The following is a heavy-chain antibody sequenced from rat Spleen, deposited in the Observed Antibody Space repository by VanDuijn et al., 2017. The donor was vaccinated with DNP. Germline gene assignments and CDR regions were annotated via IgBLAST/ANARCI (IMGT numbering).Heavy chain of an antibody. J-gene: IGHJ4*01. CDR2: ISSGENT. V-gene: IGHV2S12*01. CDR3: LTGAMDA. D-gene: IGHD4-1*01. Sequence: QVQLKESGPGMVQPSQTLSLTCTVSGFSLTSYAVSWVRQPPGKGLEWIAAISSGENTYYNPALKSRLSISRDTSKSQVFLKMNSLQTEDTAMYFCLTGAMDAWGQGTSVTVSS. CDR1: GFSLTSYA.